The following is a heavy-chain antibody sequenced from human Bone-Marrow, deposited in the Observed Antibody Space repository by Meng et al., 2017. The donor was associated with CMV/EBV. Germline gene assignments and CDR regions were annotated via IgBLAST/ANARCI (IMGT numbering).Heavy chain of an antibody. D-gene: IGHD2-2*01. CDR2: IDYSGST. CDR1: GGFIRSYY. V-gene: IGHV4-59*01. J-gene: IGHJ6*02. CDR3: ARDGVVPAAVNYYYYYGMDV. Sequence: SETLSLTCTVSGGFIRSYYWNWIRQPAGKGLEWIGNIDYSGSTNYNPSLKSRVTISVDTSKNQFSLKLSSVTAADTAVYYCARDGVVPAAVNYYYYYGMDVWGQGTTVTVSS.